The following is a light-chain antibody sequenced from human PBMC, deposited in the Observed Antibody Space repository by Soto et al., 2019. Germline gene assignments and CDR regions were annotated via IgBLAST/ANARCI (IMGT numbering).Light chain of an antibody. CDR2: GAS. V-gene: IGKV3-20*01. CDR1: QSVRSSY. CDR3: QQYGASPL. Sequence: EIVLTQSPGTLSLSPGERATLSCRASQSVRSSYLAWYQQKPGQAPRLLIYGASSRATGIPDRFSSSGSGTDFTLTISRLEPEDFAVYYCQQYGASPLFGPGTKVDIK. J-gene: IGKJ3*01.